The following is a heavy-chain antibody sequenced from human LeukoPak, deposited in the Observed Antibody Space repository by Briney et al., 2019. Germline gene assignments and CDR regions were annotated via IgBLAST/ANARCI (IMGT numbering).Heavy chain of an antibody. V-gene: IGHV3-23*01. J-gene: IGHJ4*02. CDR1: GFTFNSYA. D-gene: IGHD6-19*01. CDR3: GKTTTGYSSGRYPGWPVDY. Sequence: GGSLRLSCAASGFTFNSYAMYWARQAPGKGLEWVSGIFVSGGSAHYADSVKGRFTIYRDNSKNTVYLQMDILRVEDTAVYYCGKTTTGYSSGRYPGWPVDYWGQGTLVTVSS. CDR2: IFVSGGSA.